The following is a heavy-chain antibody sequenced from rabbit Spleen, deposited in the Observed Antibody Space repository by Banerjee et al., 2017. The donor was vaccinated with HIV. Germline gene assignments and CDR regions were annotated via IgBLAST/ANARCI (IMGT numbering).Heavy chain of an antibody. D-gene: IGHD2-1*01. Sequence: QSLEESGGDLVKPGASLTLTCTASGVSFSSNYYMCWVRQAPGKGLEWIACIDTGSSGFTYFASWAKGRFTISKTSSTTVTLQMTSLTAADTATYFCARARDTYDDIGDYARLDLWGQGTLVTV. V-gene: IGHV1S40*01. CDR1: GVSFSSNYY. CDR3: ARARDTYDDIGDYARLDL. J-gene: IGHJ3*01. CDR2: IDTGSSGFT.